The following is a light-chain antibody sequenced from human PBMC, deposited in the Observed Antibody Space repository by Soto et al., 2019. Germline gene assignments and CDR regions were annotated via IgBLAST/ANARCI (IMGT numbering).Light chain of an antibody. V-gene: IGKV3-20*01. Sequence: EIVLTQSPGTLSLSPGERATLSCRASQSVRSDYLAWYQQKPGQAPRLHIYGASTRATGIPDRFPGSGSGTDFTLTISRLEPEDFAVYYCQQYGSSPRTFGQGTKVEIK. CDR1: QSVRSDY. CDR3: QQYGSSPRT. CDR2: GAS. J-gene: IGKJ1*01.